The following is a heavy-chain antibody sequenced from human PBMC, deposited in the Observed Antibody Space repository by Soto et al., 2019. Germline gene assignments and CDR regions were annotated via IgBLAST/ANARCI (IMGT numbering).Heavy chain of an antibody. V-gene: IGHV3-53*04. CDR1: GFTVSSNY. CDR3: AREVGHGWFDP. CDR2: IYSGGST. Sequence: EVQLVESGGGLVQPGGSLRLSCAASGFTVSSNYMSWVRQAPGKGLEWVSVIYSGGSTYYADSVKGRFTISRHNSKNTLYLQMNSLRAEDTDVYYCAREVGHGWFDPWGQGTLVTVSS. J-gene: IGHJ5*02.